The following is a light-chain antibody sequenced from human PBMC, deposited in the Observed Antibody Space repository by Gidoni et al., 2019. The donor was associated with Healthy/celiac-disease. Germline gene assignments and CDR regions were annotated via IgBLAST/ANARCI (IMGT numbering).Light chain of an antibody. CDR1: QTISSW. J-gene: IGKJ1*01. CDR2: TAS. CDR3: QQYNSYWT. V-gene: IGKV1-5*03. Sequence: DIQMTPSPSTLSAAVEDSVTITCRASQTISSWLACDQQKPGKAPKLLLYTASRLESGVPSRFSGSGSGTEFTLTISSLQPDDFATYYCQQYNSYWTFGQGTKVEIK.